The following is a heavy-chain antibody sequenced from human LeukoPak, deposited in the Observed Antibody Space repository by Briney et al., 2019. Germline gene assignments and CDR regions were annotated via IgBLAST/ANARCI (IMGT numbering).Heavy chain of an antibody. CDR3: ASSPLWFGDQYFDY. CDR2: IWYDGSNK. D-gene: IGHD3-10*01. Sequence: PGRSLRHSCAASGFTFSSYGMHWVRRAPGKGLEWVAVIWYDGSNKYYADSVKGRFTISRDNSKHTLYLQMNSLRAEDTAVYYCASSPLWFGDQYFDYWGQGTLVTVSS. V-gene: IGHV3-33*01. CDR1: GFTFSSYG. J-gene: IGHJ4*02.